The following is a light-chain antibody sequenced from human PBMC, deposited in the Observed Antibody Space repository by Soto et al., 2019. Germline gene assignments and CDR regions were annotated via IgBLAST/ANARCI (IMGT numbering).Light chain of an antibody. CDR2: RAS. CDR3: QQYGSSSIT. Sequence: DIQMTQSPSTLPASVGDRVTITCRASQNISFWLAWYQQKSGKAPKVLMHRASNLENGVPSRFSGSGSGTEFTLTISSLQPEDYAVYYCQQYGSSSITFGQGTRLEIK. CDR1: QNISFW. J-gene: IGKJ5*01. V-gene: IGKV1-5*03.